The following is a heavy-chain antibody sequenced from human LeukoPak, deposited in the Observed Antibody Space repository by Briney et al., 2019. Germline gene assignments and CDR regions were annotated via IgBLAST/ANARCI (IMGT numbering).Heavy chain of an antibody. Sequence: GESLKISCKGSGYSFTSYWIGWVRQMPGKGLEWMGIIYPGDSDTRYSPSFQGQVTISADKSISTAYLQWSSLKASDTAMYYCARQGSCYDSSGYPWGAFDIWGQGTMVTVSS. CDR3: ARQGSCYDSSGYPWGAFDI. D-gene: IGHD3-22*01. J-gene: IGHJ3*02. CDR2: IYPGDSDT. V-gene: IGHV5-51*01. CDR1: GYSFTSYW.